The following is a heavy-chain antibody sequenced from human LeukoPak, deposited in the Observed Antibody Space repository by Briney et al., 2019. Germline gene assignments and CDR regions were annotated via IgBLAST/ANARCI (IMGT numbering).Heavy chain of an antibody. Sequence: GGSLRLSCSASGFLFSSFGMHWVRQAPGKGLEWVALIQNGASFDEYAESVRGRFTISRDNFRNTVDLQMSGLRTEDTAIYYCAKGYFNYYYYMDAWGKGTTVTVSS. CDR3: AKGYFNYYYYMDA. D-gene: IGHD3-9*01. CDR2: IQNGASFD. J-gene: IGHJ6*03. V-gene: IGHV3-30*02. CDR1: GFLFSSFG.